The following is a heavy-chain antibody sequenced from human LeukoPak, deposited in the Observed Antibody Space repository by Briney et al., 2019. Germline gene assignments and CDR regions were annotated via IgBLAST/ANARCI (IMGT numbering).Heavy chain of an antibody. CDR2: IEADGTEK. CDR1: GFTFKNYW. Sequence: GGSLRLSCVASGFTFKNYWMSWVRQAPGKGLGWVANIEADGTEKYYVDSVKGRFTVSRDNARNSLYLQMSSLRVEDTAVYYCARDPAAWDYWGQGTLVTVSS. CDR3: ARDPAAWDY. J-gene: IGHJ4*02. D-gene: IGHD6-13*01. V-gene: IGHV3-7*04.